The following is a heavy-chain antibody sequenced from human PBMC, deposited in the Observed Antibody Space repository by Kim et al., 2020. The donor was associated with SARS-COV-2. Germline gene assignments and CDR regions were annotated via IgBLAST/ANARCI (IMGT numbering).Heavy chain of an antibody. CDR1: GFTFSSYA. CDR2: ISYDGSNK. CDR3: ARDLIAAATNLDY. V-gene: IGHV3-30-3*01. J-gene: IGHJ4*02. Sequence: GGSLRLSCAASGFTFSSYAMHWVRQAPGKGLEWVAVISYDGSNKYYADSVKGRFTISRDNSKNTLYLQMNSLRAEDTAVYYCARDLIAAATNLDYWGQGTLVTVSS. D-gene: IGHD6-13*01.